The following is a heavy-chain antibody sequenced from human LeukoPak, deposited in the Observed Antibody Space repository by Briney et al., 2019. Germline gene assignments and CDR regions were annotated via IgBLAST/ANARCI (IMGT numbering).Heavy chain of an antibody. CDR1: GFTFSSYG. CDR3: AKGLIAALDYFDY. CDR2: IWYDGSNK. D-gene: IGHD6-6*01. J-gene: IGHJ4*02. Sequence: GGSLRLSCAASGFTFSSYGMHWVRQAPGKGLEWVAVIWYDGSNKYYADSVKGRFTISRDNSKNTLYLQMNSLRAEDTAVYYCAKGLIAALDYFDYWAREPWSPSPQ. V-gene: IGHV3-33*06.